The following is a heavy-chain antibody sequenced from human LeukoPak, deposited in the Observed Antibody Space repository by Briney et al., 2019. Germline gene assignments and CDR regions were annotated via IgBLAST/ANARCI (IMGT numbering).Heavy chain of an antibody. D-gene: IGHD3-3*01. J-gene: IGHJ4*02. CDR1: GFTFSSYA. CDR3: AEGGGYDFWSGYRYFDY. CDR2: ISGSGGST. V-gene: IGHV3-23*01. Sequence: GGSLRLSCAASGFTFSSYAMTWVRQAPGKGLEWVSAISGSGGSTYYADSVKGRFTISRGNSKNTLFLQMDSLRAEDTAVYYCAEGGGYDFWSGYRYFDYWGQGTLVTVSS.